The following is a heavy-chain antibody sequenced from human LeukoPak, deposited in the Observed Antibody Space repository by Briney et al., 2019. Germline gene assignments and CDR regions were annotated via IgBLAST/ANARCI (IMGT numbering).Heavy chain of an antibody. J-gene: IGHJ5*02. V-gene: IGHV4-34*01. CDR2: INHSGST. CDR3: ARGKSNYVRNWFDP. CDR1: GGSFSGYY. D-gene: IGHD4-11*01. Sequence: SETLSLTCAVYGGSFSGYYWSWIRQPPGKGLEWIGEINHSGSTNYNPSLKSRVTISVDTSKNQFSLKLSSVAAADTAVYYCARGKSNYVRNWFDPWGQEPWSPSPQ.